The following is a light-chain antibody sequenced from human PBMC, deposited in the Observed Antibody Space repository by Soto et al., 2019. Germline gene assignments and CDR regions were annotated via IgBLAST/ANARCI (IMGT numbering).Light chain of an antibody. V-gene: IGKV3-20*01. CDR3: QQYGRTSWT. J-gene: IGKJ1*01. Sequence: EIVLTQSTGTLSLSPGEGATLSCRASQSVSTNFFAWDQQKHGQAPRLLIYGASTRATGIPDRFSGSGSGTVFTLTISRLEPEDFSVYYCQQYGRTSWTFGQGTKVEI. CDR2: GAS. CDR1: QSVSTNF.